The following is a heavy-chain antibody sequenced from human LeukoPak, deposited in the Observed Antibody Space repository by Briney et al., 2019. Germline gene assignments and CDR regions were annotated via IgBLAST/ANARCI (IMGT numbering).Heavy chain of an antibody. D-gene: IGHD3-22*01. Sequence: SETLSLTCTVSGGSISSYYWSWIRQPAGKGLEWIGRIYTSGSTNYNPSLKSRVTMSVDTSKNQFSLKLSSVTAADTAVYYCARAGYYYGSSCHGYYFDYWGQGTLVTVSS. V-gene: IGHV4-4*07. CDR1: GGSISSYY. J-gene: IGHJ4*02. CDR2: IYTSGST. CDR3: ARAGYYYGSSCHGYYFDY.